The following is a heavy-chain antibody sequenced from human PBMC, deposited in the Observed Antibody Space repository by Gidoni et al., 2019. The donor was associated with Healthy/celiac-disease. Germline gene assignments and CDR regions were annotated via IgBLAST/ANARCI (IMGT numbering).Heavy chain of an antibody. Sequence: QVQLVQSGAEVKEHGASVKVSCKVSGYTLTELSMHWVRPAPGKGLEWMGGFDPEDGETIYAHKFQGRVTMTEDTSTDTAYMELSSLRSEDTAVYYCATFSTVTEPYWYFDLWGRGTLVTVSS. J-gene: IGHJ2*01. D-gene: IGHD2-21*02. CDR2: FDPEDGET. V-gene: IGHV1-24*01. CDR1: GYTLTELS. CDR3: ATFSTVTEPYWYFDL.